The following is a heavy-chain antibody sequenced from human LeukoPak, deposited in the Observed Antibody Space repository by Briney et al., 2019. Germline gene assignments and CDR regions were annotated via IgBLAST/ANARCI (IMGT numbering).Heavy chain of an antibody. CDR2: INPNSGGT. CDR1: GYTFTGYY. V-gene: IGHV1-2*06. CDR3: ARGRNSVYYFNVVAPSYFDY. D-gene: IGHD3-22*01. J-gene: IGHJ4*02. Sequence: GASVKASCKASGYTFTGYYMHWVRQAPGQGLEWMGRINPNSGGTNYAQKFQGRVTMTRDTSINTAYMDLSRLRSDDTAVYYCARGRNSVYYFNVVAPSYFDYWGQGTLVTVSS.